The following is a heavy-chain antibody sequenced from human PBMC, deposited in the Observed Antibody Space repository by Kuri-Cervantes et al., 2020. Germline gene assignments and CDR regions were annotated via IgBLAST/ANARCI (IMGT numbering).Heavy chain of an antibody. V-gene: IGHV3-11*06. J-gene: IGHJ4*02. CDR3: ARDRPPYYDFWSGYSPFDY. Sequence: LSLTCAASGFTFSDYYMSWIRQAPGKGLEWVSYISSSSSYIYYADSVKGRFTISRDNAKNSLYLQMNSLRAEDTAVYYCARDRPPYYDFWSGYSPFDYWGQGTLVTVSS. CDR1: GFTFSDYY. D-gene: IGHD3-3*01. CDR2: ISSSSSYI.